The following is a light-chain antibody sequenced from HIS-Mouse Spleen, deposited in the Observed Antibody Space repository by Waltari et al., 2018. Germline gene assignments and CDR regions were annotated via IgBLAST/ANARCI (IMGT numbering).Light chain of an antibody. CDR1: SSDVGGYNY. J-gene: IGLJ1*01. CDR2: DVS. Sequence: QSALTQPRSVSGSPGQSVTTSCTGTSSDVGGYNYLSWYQQHPGKAPKLMIYDVSKRPSGVPDRFSGSKSGNTASLTISGLQAEDEADYYCCSYAGSYTGVFGTGTKVTVL. CDR3: CSYAGSYTGV. V-gene: IGLV2-11*01.